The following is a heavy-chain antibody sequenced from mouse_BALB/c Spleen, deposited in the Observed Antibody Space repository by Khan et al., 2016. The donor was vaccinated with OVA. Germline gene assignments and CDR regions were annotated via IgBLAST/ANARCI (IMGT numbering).Heavy chain of an antibody. J-gene: IGHJ3*01. CDR2: VNPNTGGS. CDR1: GYSFTLYY. Sequence: VQLKQSGPDLVKPGASVKISCKASGYSFTLYYMTWVKQSHGKSLEWIGRVNPNTGGSDYNQEFKGKAILTVDKSSNTAYMELHSLTSEDSAVYYCARGYDFFAYWGQVTLVTVSA. D-gene: IGHD2-14*01. CDR3: ARGYDFFAY. V-gene: IGHV1-26*01.